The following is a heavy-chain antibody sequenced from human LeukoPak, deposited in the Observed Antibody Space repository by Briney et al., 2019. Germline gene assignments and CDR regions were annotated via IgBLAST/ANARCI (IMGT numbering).Heavy chain of an antibody. CDR1: GGYLSDYY. J-gene: IGHJ5*02. CDR3: AREYGSSHSFDP. D-gene: IGHD6-13*01. CDR2: IYHSGNT. Sequence: SETLSLTCAVYGGYLSDYYWAWIRQSPGKGLEWIGEIYHSGNTNYNPSLKSRVTISIDKSKNQFSLKLSSVTAADTAIYYCAREYGSSHSFDPWGQGTLVTVSS. V-gene: IGHV4-34*01.